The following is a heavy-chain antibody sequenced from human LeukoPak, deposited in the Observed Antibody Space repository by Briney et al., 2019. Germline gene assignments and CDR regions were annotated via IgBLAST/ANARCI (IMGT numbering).Heavy chain of an antibody. CDR1: GFSFRSYS. CDR2: ISSISHYI. J-gene: IGHJ3*02. V-gene: IGHV3-21*01. D-gene: IGHD2-15*01. Sequence: GGSLRLSCAPSGFSFRSYSMNWDRQAPGKGLEWVSTISSISHYIYYADSVKGRFTISRDNAMNSLYLQMNSLRAEDTAVYYCSRDSGRGPPEAFDIWGQGTMLTVSS. CDR3: SRDSGRGPPEAFDI.